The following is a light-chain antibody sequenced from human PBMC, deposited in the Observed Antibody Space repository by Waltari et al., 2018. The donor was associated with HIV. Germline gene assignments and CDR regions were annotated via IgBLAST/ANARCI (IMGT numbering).Light chain of an antibody. J-gene: IGKJ1*01. CDR2: WAS. V-gene: IGKV4-1*01. CDR1: QRILYGSKNENC. CDR3: QQYDSTPPT. Sequence: IVMTQSPHSVAVSLGERAPVHCKSGQRILYGSKNENCLAWYQQKQGQTPKLLIYWASTRGSVVPDRFSGGGSGTDFTLTFNCLQSEDVAVYFCQQYDSTPPTFGQGTRGEI.